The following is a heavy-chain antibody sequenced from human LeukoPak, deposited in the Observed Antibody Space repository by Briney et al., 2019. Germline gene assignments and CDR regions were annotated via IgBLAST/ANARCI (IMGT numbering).Heavy chain of an antibody. Sequence: SVKVSCKASGGTFSSYAISWVRQAPGQGLEWMGGIIPIFGTANYAQKFQGRVTITADESTSTVYMELSSLRSEDTAVYYCARGSVLRFLEWPNWFDPWGQGTLVTVSS. V-gene: IGHV1-69*13. CDR2: IIPIFGTA. D-gene: IGHD3-3*01. CDR1: GGTFSSYA. J-gene: IGHJ5*02. CDR3: ARGSVLRFLEWPNWFDP.